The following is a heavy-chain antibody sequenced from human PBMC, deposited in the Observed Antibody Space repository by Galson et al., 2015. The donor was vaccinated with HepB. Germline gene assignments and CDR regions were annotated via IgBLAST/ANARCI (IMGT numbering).Heavy chain of an antibody. J-gene: IGHJ4*02. D-gene: IGHD3-9*01. V-gene: IGHV1-2*02. CDR3: ARDSGILTGYLRFDY. CDR2: INPNSGGT. CDR1: GYTFTGYY. Sequence: SVKVSCKASGYTFTGYYMHWVRQAPGQGLEWMGWINPNSGGTNYAQKFQGRVTMTRDTSISTAYMELSRLRSDDTAVYYCARDSGILTGYLRFDYWGQGTLVTVSS.